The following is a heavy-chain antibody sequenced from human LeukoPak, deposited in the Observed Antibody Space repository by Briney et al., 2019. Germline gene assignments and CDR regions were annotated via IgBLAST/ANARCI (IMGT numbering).Heavy chain of an antibody. CDR1: GFTFDDYG. Sequence: GGSLRLSCAASGFTFDDYGMSWVRQAPGKGLEWVSGINWNGGSTGYADSVKGRFTISRDNAKNSLYLQMNSLRAEDTALYYCARAPGFVDTHYMDVWGKGTTVTVSS. CDR3: ARAPGFVDTHYMDV. J-gene: IGHJ6*03. CDR2: INWNGGST. V-gene: IGHV3-20*04. D-gene: IGHD3-9*01.